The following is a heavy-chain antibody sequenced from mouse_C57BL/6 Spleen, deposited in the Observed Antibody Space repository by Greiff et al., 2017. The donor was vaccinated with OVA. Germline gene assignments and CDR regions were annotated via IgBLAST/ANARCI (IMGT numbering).Heavy chain of an antibody. CDR1: GYTFTSFW. Sequence: VQLQQPGTELVKPGASVKLSCKASGYTFTSFWMHWVKQRPGQGLEWIRNINPSNGGTNYNEKFKSKATLTVDKSSSTAYMQLSSRTSEDSAVYYCARKNYYGSSFDVWGTGTTVTVSS. V-gene: IGHV1-53*01. J-gene: IGHJ1*03. CDR3: ARKNYYGSSFDV. D-gene: IGHD1-1*01. CDR2: INPSNGGT.